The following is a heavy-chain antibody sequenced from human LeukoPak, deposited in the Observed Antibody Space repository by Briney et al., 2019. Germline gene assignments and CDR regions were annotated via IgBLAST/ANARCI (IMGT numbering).Heavy chain of an antibody. CDR3: ARDRWDYDYVWGSYPTDY. Sequence: PGGSLRLSCAASGFTFSSYSMNWVRQAPGKGLEWVSSISSSSSYIYYADSVKGRFTISRDNAKNSLYLQMNSLRAEDTAVYYCARDRWDYDYVWGSYPTDYWGQGTLVTVSS. V-gene: IGHV3-21*01. D-gene: IGHD3-16*02. J-gene: IGHJ4*02. CDR2: ISSSSSYI. CDR1: GFTFSSYS.